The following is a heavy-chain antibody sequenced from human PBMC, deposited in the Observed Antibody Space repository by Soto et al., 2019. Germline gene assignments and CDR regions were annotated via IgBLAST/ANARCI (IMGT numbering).Heavy chain of an antibody. Sequence: PSQTLSLTCAISGDSVSSNSAAWNWIRQSPSRGLEWLGRTYYRSKWSYNYAVSVKSRITINPDTSKNQFSLQLSSVTPEDTAVYYCARGNKPSDTTLDYWGQGTLVTVSS. CDR1: GDSVSSNSAA. J-gene: IGHJ4*02. CDR3: ARGNKPSDTTLDY. D-gene: IGHD1-1*01. V-gene: IGHV6-1*01. CDR2: TYYRSKWSY.